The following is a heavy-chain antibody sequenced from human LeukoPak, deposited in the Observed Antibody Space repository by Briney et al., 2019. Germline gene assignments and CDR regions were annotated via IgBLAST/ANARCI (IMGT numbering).Heavy chain of an antibody. D-gene: IGHD1-1*01. V-gene: IGHV3-21*01. Sequence: PGGSLRLSCAASGFTFSSYGMNWVRQAPGKGLEWVSSVSSSSSYIYYADSVKGRFTISRDKAKNSLSLQMNSLRAEDTAVYYCARDQRATASTGSYFDYWGQGTLVTVSS. CDR3: ARDQRATASTGSYFDY. CDR1: GFTFSSYG. J-gene: IGHJ4*02. CDR2: VSSSSSYI.